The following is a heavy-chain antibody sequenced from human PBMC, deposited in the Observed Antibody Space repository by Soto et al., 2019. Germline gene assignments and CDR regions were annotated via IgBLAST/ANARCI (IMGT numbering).Heavy chain of an antibody. D-gene: IGHD3-22*01. CDR3: ARDLDGLHDDTSGPFPRPG. V-gene: IGHV4-30-4*01. J-gene: IGHJ1*01. CDR1: GGSISSDDYY. CDR2: IHSSGSI. Sequence: SETLSLTCTVSGGSISSDDYYWSWIRQAPGRGLEWIGYIHSSGSIYYNPSLKSRATMSVDTAGNQFSLKVSSVTVADTAVYYCARDLDGLHDDTSGPFPRPGWGQGTLVTVSS.